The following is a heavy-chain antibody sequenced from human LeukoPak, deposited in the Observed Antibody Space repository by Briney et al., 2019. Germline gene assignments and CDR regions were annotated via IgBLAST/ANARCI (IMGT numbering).Heavy chain of an antibody. CDR3: ARVVEMATIAHDYYYYMDV. J-gene: IGHJ6*03. CDR1: GFTFSSYA. V-gene: IGHV3-64*01. CDR2: ISSNGGST. D-gene: IGHD5-24*01. Sequence: GGSLRLSCAASGFTFSSYAMHWVRQAPGKGLEYVSAISSNGGSTYYANSVKGRFTISRDNSKNTLYFQMGSLRAEDMAVYYCARVVEMATIAHDYYYYMDVWGKGTTVTVSS.